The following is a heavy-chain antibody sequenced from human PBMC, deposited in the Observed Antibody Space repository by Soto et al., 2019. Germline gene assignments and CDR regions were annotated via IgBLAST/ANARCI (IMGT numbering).Heavy chain of an antibody. CDR1: GYTFTSYG. CDR2: ISAYNGNT. CDR3: ARERTYYYGSGSYSPSDP. V-gene: IGHV1-18*01. J-gene: IGHJ5*02. Sequence: ASVKVSCKASGYTFTSYGISWVRQAPGQGLEWMGWISAYNGNTNYAQKLQGRVTMTTDTSTSTAYMELRSLRSDDTAVYYCARERTYYYGSGSYSPSDPWGQGTLATVSS. D-gene: IGHD3-10*01.